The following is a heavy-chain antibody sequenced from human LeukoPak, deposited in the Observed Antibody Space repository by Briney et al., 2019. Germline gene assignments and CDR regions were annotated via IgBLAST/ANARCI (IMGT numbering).Heavy chain of an antibody. CDR3: ARDPGYCSGGSCYRLNWFDP. D-gene: IGHD2-15*01. J-gene: IGHJ5*02. CDR2: IYYSGST. CDR1: GGSISGYY. Sequence: SETLSLTCTVSGGSISGYYWSWIRQPPGKGLEWIGYIYYSGSTNYNPSLKSRVTISVDTSKNQFSLKLSSVTAADTAVYYCARDPGYCSGGSCYRLNWFDPWGQGTLVTVSS. V-gene: IGHV4-59*01.